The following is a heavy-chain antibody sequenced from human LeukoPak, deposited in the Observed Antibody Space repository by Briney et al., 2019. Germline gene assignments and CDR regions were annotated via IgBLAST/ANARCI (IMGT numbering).Heavy chain of an antibody. V-gene: IGHV4-31*03. D-gene: IGHD2-2*01. CDR2: IYYSGST. CDR1: GGSISSGGYY. Sequence: PSETLSLTCTVSGGSISSGGYYWSWIRQHPGKGLEWIGYIYYSGSTYYNPSLKSRVTISVDTSENQFSLKLSSVTAADTAVYYCARTNSLYCSSTSCYYMDVWGKGTTVTVSS. J-gene: IGHJ6*03. CDR3: ARTNSLYCSSTSCYYMDV.